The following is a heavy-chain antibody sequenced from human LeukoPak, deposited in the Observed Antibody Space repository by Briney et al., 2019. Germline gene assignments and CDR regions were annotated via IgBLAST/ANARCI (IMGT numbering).Heavy chain of an antibody. CDR1: GFTSSDYY. V-gene: IGHV3-11*04. J-gene: IGHJ4*02. CDR2: SSSRGGTI. CDR3: AVVAGHFDY. D-gene: IGHD2-15*01. Sequence: PGGSLRLSCVASGFTSSDYYMSWIRQAPGKGLEWVSYSSSRGGTIDYADSVKGRFTISRDNAKNSLYLQMNSLRAEDTAVYYCAVVAGHFDYWGQGTLVTVSS.